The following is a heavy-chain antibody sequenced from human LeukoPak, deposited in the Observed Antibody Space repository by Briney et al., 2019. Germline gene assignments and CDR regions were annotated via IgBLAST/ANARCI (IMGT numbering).Heavy chain of an antibody. V-gene: IGHV4-39*01. D-gene: IGHD3-22*01. J-gene: IGHJ4*02. CDR3: ARLGDSSDYYPRTFDY. CDR2: IYYSGST. CDR1: GVSISSSSYY. Sequence: PSETLSLTCTVSGVSISSSSYYWGWIRQPPGKGLEWIGSIYYSGSTYYNPSLKSRVTISVDTSKNQFSQKLNSVTAADTAVYYCARLGDSSDYYPRTFDYWGQGTLVTVSS.